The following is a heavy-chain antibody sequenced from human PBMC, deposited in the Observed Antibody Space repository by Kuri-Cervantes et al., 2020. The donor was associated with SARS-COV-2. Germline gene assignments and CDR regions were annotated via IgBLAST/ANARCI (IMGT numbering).Heavy chain of an antibody. J-gene: IGHJ4*02. CDR1: GFTFSSYW. CDR3: ARDADSSSWYAY. D-gene: IGHD3-22*01. V-gene: IGHV3-7*01. Sequence: GESLKISCAASGFTFSSYWMSWVRQAPGKGLEWVANIKRDGSERFYVDSVKGRFTISRDNAKNSLYLQMDSLRVEDTAVYYCARDADSSSWYAYWGQGALVTVSS. CDR2: IKRDGSER.